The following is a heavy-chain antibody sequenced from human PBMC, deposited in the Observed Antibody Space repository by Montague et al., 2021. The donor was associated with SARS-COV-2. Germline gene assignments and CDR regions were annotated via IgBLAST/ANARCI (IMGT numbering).Heavy chain of an antibody. Sequence: SLRLSCAASGFTVSSNYMSWVRQAPGKGLEWVSVIYSGGSTYYADSVKGRFTISGDNSKNTLYLQMNSLRAEDTAVYYCARDAGGNFPTSFDYWGQGTLVTVSS. CDR3: ARDAGGNFPTSFDY. J-gene: IGHJ4*02. CDR2: IYSGGST. D-gene: IGHD4-23*01. CDR1: GFTVSSNY. V-gene: IGHV3-53*01.